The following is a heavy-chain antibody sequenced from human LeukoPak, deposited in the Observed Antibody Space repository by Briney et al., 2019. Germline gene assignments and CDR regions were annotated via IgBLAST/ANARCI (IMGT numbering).Heavy chain of an antibody. V-gene: IGHV1-69*13. CDR3: ARAHRYDFWSGYYPLGKFDY. J-gene: IGHJ4*02. D-gene: IGHD3-3*01. Sequence: GASVKVSCKASGGTFSSYAISWVRQAPGQGLEWMGGIIPIFGTANYAQKFQGRVTITADESTSTAYMELSSLRSEDTAVYYCARAHRYDFWSGYYPLGKFDYWGQGTLVTVSS. CDR2: IIPIFGTA. CDR1: GGTFSSYA.